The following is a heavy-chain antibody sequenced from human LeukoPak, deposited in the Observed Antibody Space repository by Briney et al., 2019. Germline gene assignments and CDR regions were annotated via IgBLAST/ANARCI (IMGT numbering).Heavy chain of an antibody. CDR2: ISSGDSVI. V-gene: IGHV3-48*03. CDR1: GFTFSSYE. Sequence: PGGSLRLSCAASGFTFSSYEFNWVRQAPGKGLEWISHISSGDSVIYHADAVKGRFANSRDNAKNSVYLPLIRLRAEDTGVCYCARGPLAGYYSGWSMDVGGEGPTVSVP. J-gene: IGHJ6*01. D-gene: IGHD6-13*01. CDR3: ARGPLAGYYSGWSMDV.